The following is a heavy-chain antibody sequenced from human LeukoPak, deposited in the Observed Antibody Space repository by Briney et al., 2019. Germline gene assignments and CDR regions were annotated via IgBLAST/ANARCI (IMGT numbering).Heavy chain of an antibody. CDR1: GYTFTSYY. Sequence: ASVKVSCKASGYTFTSYYMHWVRQAPGQGLEWMGVINPSGGSTSYAQKFQGRVTMTRDMSTITVYMELSSLRSDDTAVYYCARAHFGAYGGNSVPSYWGQGTLVTVSS. J-gene: IGHJ4*02. CDR2: INPSGGST. V-gene: IGHV1-46*01. D-gene: IGHD4-23*01. CDR3: ARAHFGAYGGNSVPSY.